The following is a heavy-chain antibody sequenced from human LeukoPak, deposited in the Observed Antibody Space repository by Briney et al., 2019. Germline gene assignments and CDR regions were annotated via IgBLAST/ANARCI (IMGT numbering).Heavy chain of an antibody. CDR1: GFTFSNAW. V-gene: IGHV3-15*01. CDR2: IKSKTDGGTT. Sequence: GGSLRLSCAASGFTFSNAWMSWVRQAPGKGLEWVGRIKSKTDGGTTDYAAPVKGRFTISRDDSKNTLYLQMNSLRAEDTAVYYCARDWGSSSWYYFDYWGQGTLVTVSS. D-gene: IGHD6-13*01. J-gene: IGHJ4*02. CDR3: ARDWGSSSWYYFDY.